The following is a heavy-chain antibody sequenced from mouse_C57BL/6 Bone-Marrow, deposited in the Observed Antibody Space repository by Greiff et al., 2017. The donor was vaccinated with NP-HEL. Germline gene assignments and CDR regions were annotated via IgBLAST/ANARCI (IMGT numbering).Heavy chain of an antibody. CDR1: GYTFTNYW. Sequence: QVQLQQSGAELVRPGTSVKMSCKASGYTFTNYWLGWAKQRPGHGLAWIGDIYPGGGYTNYNEKFKGKATLTADKSSSTAYMQFSSLTSEDSAIYYCASSMGYDVFAYWGQGTLVTVSA. V-gene: IGHV1-63*01. CDR2: IYPGGGYT. D-gene: IGHD2-2*01. J-gene: IGHJ3*01. CDR3: ASSMGYDVFAY.